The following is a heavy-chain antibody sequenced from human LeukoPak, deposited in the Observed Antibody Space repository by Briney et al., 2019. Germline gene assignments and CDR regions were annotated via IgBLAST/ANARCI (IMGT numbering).Heavy chain of an antibody. CDR2: ISGDGGST. Sequence: GGSLRFSCAASGFTFDEYGMYWVRQAPGKGLEWVSLISGDGGSTFYADSVKGRFTISRDNSKNSLYLQMNRLRTEDTALYYCAKDQWQAGGFDYWGQGTLVTVSS. J-gene: IGHJ4*02. CDR1: GFTFDEYG. V-gene: IGHV3-43*02. D-gene: IGHD6-19*01. CDR3: AKDQWQAGGFDY.